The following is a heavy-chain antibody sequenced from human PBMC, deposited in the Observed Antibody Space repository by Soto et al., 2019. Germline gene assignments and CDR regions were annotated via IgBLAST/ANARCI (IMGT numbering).Heavy chain of an antibody. Sequence: GSLRLSCAASGFTFSNYGMHWVRQAPGKGLEWVAVISYDGSNKYYADSVKGRFTISRDNSKNTLYLQMNSLRAEDTAVYYCAKGYYDTSGYLYYWGQGTLVTVSS. J-gene: IGHJ4*02. D-gene: IGHD3-22*01. CDR3: AKGYYDTSGYLYY. V-gene: IGHV3-30*18. CDR1: GFTFSNYG. CDR2: ISYDGSNK.